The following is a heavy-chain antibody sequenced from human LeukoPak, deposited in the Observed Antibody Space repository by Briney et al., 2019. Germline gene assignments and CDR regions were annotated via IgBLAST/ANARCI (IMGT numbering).Heavy chain of an antibody. CDR1: GYTLTELS. J-gene: IGHJ3*02. CDR2: FDPEDGET. Sequence: ASVKVSCKVSGYTLTELSMHWVRQAPGNGLEWMGGFDPEDGETIYAQKFQGRVTMTEDTSTDTAYMELSSLRSEDTAVYYCASEGGRADAFDIWGQGTMVTVSS. V-gene: IGHV1-24*01. CDR3: ASEGGRADAFDI. D-gene: IGHD1-26*01.